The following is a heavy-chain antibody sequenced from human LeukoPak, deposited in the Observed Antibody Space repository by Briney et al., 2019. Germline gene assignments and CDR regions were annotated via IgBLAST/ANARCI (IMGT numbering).Heavy chain of an antibody. D-gene: IGHD2-2*01. CDR3: DIVVVPAASYYDY. Sequence: GGSLRVSCAASGCTFSGYAMHWVREAPGEGVGWGAVISYDGSNKYYADCGKGRFTISRDNSKNRLYLQMNSLRAEDTGVLRGDIVVVPAASYYDYWGQGTLATVSS. CDR2: ISYDGSNK. V-gene: IGHV3-30-3*01. CDR1: GCTFSGYA. J-gene: IGHJ4*02.